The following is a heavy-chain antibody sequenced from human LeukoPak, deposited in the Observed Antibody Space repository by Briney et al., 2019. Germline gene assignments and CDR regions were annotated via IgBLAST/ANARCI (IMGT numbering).Heavy chain of an antibody. CDR1: GFTFRVYY. Sequence: GGSLRLSCAASGFTFRVYYMAWIRQAPGRGLELLSFISGSGDVIKYVDSGRGRFTIVRDNAKNSLYLQLDSLRGDDTAVYYCASEHWARPDHWGQGTLVTVSP. D-gene: IGHD3-16*01. J-gene: IGHJ4*02. V-gene: IGHV3-11*01. CDR3: ASEHWARPDH. CDR2: ISGSGDVI.